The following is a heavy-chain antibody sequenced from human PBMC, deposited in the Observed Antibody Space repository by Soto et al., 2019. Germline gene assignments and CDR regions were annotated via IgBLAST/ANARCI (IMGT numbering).Heavy chain of an antibody. Sequence: QLQLQESGPGLVKPSETLSLTCTVSGGSISSSSYYWGWIRQPPGKGLEWIGSIYYSGSTYYNPSLKSRVTISVDTSKNQFSLKLSSVTAADTAVYYCARAEDQIVGATKVDYWGQGTLVTVSS. CDR2: IYYSGST. V-gene: IGHV4-39*01. D-gene: IGHD1-26*01. CDR1: GGSISSSSYY. CDR3: ARAEDQIVGATKVDY. J-gene: IGHJ4*02.